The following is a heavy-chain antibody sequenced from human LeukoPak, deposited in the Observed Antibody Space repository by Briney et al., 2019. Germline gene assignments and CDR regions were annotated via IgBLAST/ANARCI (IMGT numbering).Heavy chain of an antibody. J-gene: IGHJ5*02. V-gene: IGHV4-59*01. Sequence: SETLSLTCTVSGGSISSYYWSWIRQPPGKGLEWIGYIYYSGSTNYNPSLKSRVTISVDTSKNQFSLKLSSVTAADTAVYYCAGVTQDFENWFDPWGQGTLVTVSS. CDR3: AGVTQDFENWFDP. D-gene: IGHD2-15*01. CDR2: IYYSGST. CDR1: GGSISSYY.